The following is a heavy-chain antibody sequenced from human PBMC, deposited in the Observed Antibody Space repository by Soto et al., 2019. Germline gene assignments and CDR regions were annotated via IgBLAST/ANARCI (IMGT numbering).Heavy chain of an antibody. Sequence: GESLKISCAASGFTFSSYAMSWVRQAPGKGLEWVSAISGSGGSTYYADSVKGRFTISRDNSKNTLYLQMNSLRAEDTAVYYCAKKEWYGIVGATGDYFDYWGQGTLVTVSS. V-gene: IGHV3-23*01. D-gene: IGHD1-26*01. CDR1: GFTFSSYA. J-gene: IGHJ4*02. CDR3: AKKEWYGIVGATGDYFDY. CDR2: ISGSGGST.